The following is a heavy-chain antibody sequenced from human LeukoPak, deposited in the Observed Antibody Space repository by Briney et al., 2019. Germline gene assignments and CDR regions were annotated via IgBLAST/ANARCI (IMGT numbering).Heavy chain of an antibody. CDR2: LYMGCSI. CDR3: ARGNTDHARPSNGMDV. CDR1: GFTVTRAH. D-gene: IGHD1-14*01. V-gene: IGHV3-66*02. J-gene: IGHJ6*02. Sequence: TGGDLILPCPASGFTVTRAHLAWARQAPGKGLEWDSVLYMGCSIYCADSLKGRFTISRDNFKNTLFLQTSSLRVEDTAVYYSARGNTDHARPSNGMDVWGQGTTVTVSS.